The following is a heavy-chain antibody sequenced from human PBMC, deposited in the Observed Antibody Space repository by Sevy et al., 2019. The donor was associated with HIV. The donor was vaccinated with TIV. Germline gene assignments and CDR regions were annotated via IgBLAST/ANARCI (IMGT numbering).Heavy chain of an antibody. D-gene: IGHD3-22*01. CDR3: ATGREYYDENSGYFDY. V-gene: IGHV1-24*01. J-gene: IGHJ4*02. Sequence: ASVKVSCKISGYRLSELSMHWVRQAPGKGLEWMGRFDPEDGEIIYAQKFQGRVTVTEDTSTDTAYMELSRLRSEDTAAYYCATGREYYDENSGYFDYWGPGTLVTVYS. CDR2: FDPEDGEI. CDR1: GYRLSELS.